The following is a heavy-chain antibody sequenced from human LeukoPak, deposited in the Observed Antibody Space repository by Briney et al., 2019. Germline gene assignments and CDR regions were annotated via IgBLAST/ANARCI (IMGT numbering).Heavy chain of an antibody. CDR1: GGSISSYY. V-gene: IGHV4-59*01. CDR3: ARSYGSGIYYFDY. CDR2: IYYSGST. J-gene: IGHJ4*02. Sequence: SETLSLTCTVSGGSISSYYWSWVRQPPGKGLEWIGYIYYSGSTNYNLSLKSRVTISVDTSKNQFSLKLSSVTAADTAVYYCARSYGSGIYYFDYWGQGTLVTVSS. D-gene: IGHD3-10*01.